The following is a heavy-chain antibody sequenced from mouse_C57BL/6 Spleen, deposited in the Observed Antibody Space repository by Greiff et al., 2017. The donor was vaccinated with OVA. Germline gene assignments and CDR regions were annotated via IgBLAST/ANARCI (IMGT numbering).Heavy chain of an antibody. CDR3: ARMYYGSSSFDY. V-gene: IGHV1-82*01. Sequence: QVQLKQSGPELVKPGASVKISCKASGYAFSSSWMNWVKQRPGKGLEWIGRIYPGDGDTNYNGKFKGKATLTADKSSSTAYMQLSSLTSEDSAVYFCARMYYGSSSFDYWGQGTTLTVSS. CDR1: GYAFSSSW. CDR2: IYPGDGDT. D-gene: IGHD1-1*01. J-gene: IGHJ2*01.